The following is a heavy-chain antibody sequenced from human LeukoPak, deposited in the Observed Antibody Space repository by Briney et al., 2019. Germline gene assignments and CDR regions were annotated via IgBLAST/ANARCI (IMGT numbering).Heavy chain of an antibody. Sequence: SETLSLTCAVYGGSFSGYYWSWIRQPPGKGLEWIGEINHSGSTNYNPSLKSRVTISVDTSKNQFSLKLSSVTAADTAVYYCARGYYGSGSYRDWGKGTLVTVSS. CDR2: INHSGST. CDR3: ARGYYGSGSYRD. D-gene: IGHD3-10*01. CDR1: GGSFSGYY. J-gene: IGHJ4*02. V-gene: IGHV4-34*01.